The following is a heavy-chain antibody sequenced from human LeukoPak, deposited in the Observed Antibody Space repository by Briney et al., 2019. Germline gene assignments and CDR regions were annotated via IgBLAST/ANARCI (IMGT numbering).Heavy chain of an antibody. CDR1: GFTFSSYA. Sequence: PGGSLRLSCAASGFTFSSYAMHWVRQAPGKGLEWVAVISYDGSNKYYADSVKGRFTISRDNSKNTLYLQMNSLRAEDTAVYYCARGEYSYGPGDYYFDYWGRGTLVTVSS. J-gene: IGHJ4*02. D-gene: IGHD5-18*01. CDR3: ARGEYSYGPGDYYFDY. CDR2: ISYDGSNK. V-gene: IGHV3-30*01.